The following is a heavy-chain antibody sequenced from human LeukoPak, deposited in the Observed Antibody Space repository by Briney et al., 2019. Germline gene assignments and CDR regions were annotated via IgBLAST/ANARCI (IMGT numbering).Heavy chain of an antibody. CDR1: GFTFSSYP. J-gene: IGHJ4*02. D-gene: IGHD3-10*01. Sequence: GGSLRLSCAASGFTFSSYPMSWVRRAPGKGLEWVSTISASGENTYHADPVKGRFTISRDNSKNTLYLQMNSLRAEDTAIYSCAKRFGDFFDYWGQGTLVTVSS. V-gene: IGHV3-23*01. CDR2: ISASGENT. CDR3: AKRFGDFFDY.